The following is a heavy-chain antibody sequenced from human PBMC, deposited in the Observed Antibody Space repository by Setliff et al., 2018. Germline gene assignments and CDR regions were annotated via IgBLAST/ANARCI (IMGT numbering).Heavy chain of an antibody. CDR3: ARGGSTIASRPDLVYFDF. D-gene: IGHD6-6*01. Sequence: PSETLSLTCTVSGGSIRNYYWSWIRQPPGKGLEWIGYIYYSGTTTYNPLLKSRATMSVDTSRKNFSLRLTSVTAADTAVYYCARGGSTIASRPDLVYFDFWGQGALVTVSS. V-gene: IGHV4-59*08. CDR1: GGSIRNYY. CDR2: IYYSGTT. J-gene: IGHJ4*02.